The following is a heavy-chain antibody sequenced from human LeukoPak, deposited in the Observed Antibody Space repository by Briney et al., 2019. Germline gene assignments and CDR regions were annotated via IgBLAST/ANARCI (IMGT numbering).Heavy chain of an antibody. CDR3: ARQYCSGGSCSALGD. J-gene: IGHJ4*02. CDR1: GGSISSYY. V-gene: IGHV4-59*08. Sequence: PSGTLSLTCTVSGGSISSYYWSWIRQPPGKGLEWIGYIYYSGSTNYNPSLKSRVTISVDTSKNQFSLKLSSVTAADTAVYYCARQYCSGGSCSALGDWGQGTLVTVSS. D-gene: IGHD2-15*01. CDR2: IYYSGST.